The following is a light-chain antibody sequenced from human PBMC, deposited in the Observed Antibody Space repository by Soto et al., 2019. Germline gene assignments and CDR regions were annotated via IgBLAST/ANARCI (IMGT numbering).Light chain of an antibody. CDR3: QQYESYSPWT. V-gene: IGKV1-5*01. J-gene: IGKJ1*01. CDR2: DAS. Sequence: DIQMTQSPSALSASVGDRATITCRASQSISSWLAWYQQKPGKAPKLLIYDASTLQSGVPSRYSGSGSGTEFTLTISNLQPDDLATYYCQQYESYSPWTFGQGTKVDIK. CDR1: QSISSW.